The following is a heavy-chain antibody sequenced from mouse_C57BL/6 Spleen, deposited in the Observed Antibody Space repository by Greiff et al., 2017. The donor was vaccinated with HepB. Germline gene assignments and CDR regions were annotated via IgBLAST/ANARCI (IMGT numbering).Heavy chain of an antibody. Sequence: QVQLQQPGAELVRPGSSVKLSCKASGYTFTSYWMHWVKQRPIQGLEWIGNIDPSDSETHYNQKFKDKATLTVDKSSSTAYMQLSSLTSEDSAVYDCAREGTYEYDDAWFAYWGQGTLVTVSA. CDR3: AREGTYEYDDAWFAY. CDR1: GYTFTSYW. CDR2: IDPSDSET. V-gene: IGHV1-52*01. J-gene: IGHJ3*01. D-gene: IGHD2-4*01.